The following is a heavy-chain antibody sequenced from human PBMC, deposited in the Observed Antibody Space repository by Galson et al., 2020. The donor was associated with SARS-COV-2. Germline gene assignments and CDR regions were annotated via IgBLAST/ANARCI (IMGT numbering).Heavy chain of an antibody. CDR2: LSGGGETT. CDR1: GFTFNKTA. CDR3: ARVVGGPNGGEDAVAV. Sequence: GGSLRLSCAASGFTFNKTAMSWFRQAPGRGLEWVSGLSGGGETTHYAESVKGRFTIPRDNSKSTLYLQMTSLRAEDTAVFYCARVVGGPNGGEDAVAVWGQGTTVTVSS. V-gene: IGHV3-23*01. J-gene: IGHJ3*01. D-gene: IGHD2-8*01.